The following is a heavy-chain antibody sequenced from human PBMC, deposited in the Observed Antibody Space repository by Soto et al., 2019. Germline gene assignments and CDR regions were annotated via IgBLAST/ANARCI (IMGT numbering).Heavy chain of an antibody. CDR2: ISAYNTNT. CDR3: ARDTPPTDY. J-gene: IGHJ4*02. CDR1: GYTFPSYH. Sequence: ASVKVSCKTSGYTFPSYHISWVRQAPGQGLEWMGWISAYNTNTNYAQKLQGRVTMTTDTLTSTAYMELRSLRSDDTAVYYCARDTPPTDYWGQGTLVTVSS. V-gene: IGHV1-18*01.